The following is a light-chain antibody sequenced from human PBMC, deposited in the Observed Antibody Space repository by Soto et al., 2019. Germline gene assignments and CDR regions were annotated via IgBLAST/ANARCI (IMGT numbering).Light chain of an antibody. V-gene: IGKV3-20*01. CDR2: GAS. CDR1: QTLSSIY. Sequence: EIVLTQSPGTLSLSPGERATLSCRASQTLSSIYVAWYQQKPGQGPRLLIYGASSRATGIPDRFSGSGSGTDFSLTISRLEPEDFVVYYCQQYGSSPWTFGQGTKVDI. CDR3: QQYGSSPWT. J-gene: IGKJ1*01.